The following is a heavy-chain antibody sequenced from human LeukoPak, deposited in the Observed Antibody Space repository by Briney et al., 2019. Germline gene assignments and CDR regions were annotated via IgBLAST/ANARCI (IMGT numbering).Heavy chain of an antibody. D-gene: IGHD4-17*01. CDR1: GFTFSSYW. J-gene: IGHJ6*03. CDR3: ARGTVTTYYYYYYYMDV. Sequence: PGGSLRLSCAASGFTFSSYWMHWVRQAPGKGLVWVSRINSDGRSTSYADSVKGRFTISRDNAKNTLYLQMNSLRAEDTAVYYCARGTVTTYYYYYYYMDVWGKGTTVTVSS. CDR2: INSDGRST. V-gene: IGHV3-74*01.